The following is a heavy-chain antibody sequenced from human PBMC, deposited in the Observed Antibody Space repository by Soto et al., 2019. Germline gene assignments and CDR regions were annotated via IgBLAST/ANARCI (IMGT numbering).Heavy chain of an antibody. CDR2: IYHSGST. D-gene: IGHD3-9*01. CDR3: ARNGVLRYFDWLPAYYGMDV. CDR1: GGSISSSNW. Sequence: SETLSLTCAVSGGSISSSNWWSWVRQPPGKGLEWIGEIYHSGSTNYNPSLKSRVTISVDKSKNQFSLKLSSVTAADTAVYYCARNGVLRYFDWLPAYYGMDVWGQGTTVTVSS. V-gene: IGHV4-4*02. J-gene: IGHJ6*02.